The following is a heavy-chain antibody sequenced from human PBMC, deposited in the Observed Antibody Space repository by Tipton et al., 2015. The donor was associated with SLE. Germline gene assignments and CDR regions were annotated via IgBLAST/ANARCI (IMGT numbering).Heavy chain of an antibody. J-gene: IGHJ4*02. Sequence: TLSLTCTVSGGSISSGGYYWSWIRQHPGKGLEWIGEINHSGSTNYNPSLKSRVTISVDTSKNQFSLKLSSVTAADTAVYYCARGGPRGFWVIAIQARYFDYWGQGTLVTVSS. CDR2: INHSGST. CDR1: GGSISSGGYY. D-gene: IGHD2-21*01. CDR3: ARGGPRGFWVIAIQARYFDY. V-gene: IGHV4-31*03.